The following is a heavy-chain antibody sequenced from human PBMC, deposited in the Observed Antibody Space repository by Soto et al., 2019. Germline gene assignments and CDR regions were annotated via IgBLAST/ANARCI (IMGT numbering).Heavy chain of an antibody. Sequence: EVQLLESGGGLVQPGGSLRLSCAASGFTFSTYAMNWVRQAPGKGLEWVSGISGSGGVTHYADSVKGWFTISRDNSKNTLYLEMNNRRAEDTAVYYFAKDGPSIAPRGLYGMDVWGQGNTVTVSS. CDR3: AKDGPSIAPRGLYGMDV. CDR1: GFTFSTYA. V-gene: IGHV3-23*01. CDR2: ISGSGGVT. J-gene: IGHJ6*02. D-gene: IGHD6-6*01.